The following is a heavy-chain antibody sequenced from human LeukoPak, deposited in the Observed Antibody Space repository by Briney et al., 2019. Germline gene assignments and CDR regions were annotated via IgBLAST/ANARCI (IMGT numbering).Heavy chain of an antibody. CDR1: GGSVSSGGYS. CDR3: ARGVVYPTWSCPHWSYF. CDR2: IYYSGST. J-gene: IGHJ4*02. Sequence: SSETLSLTCTVSGGSVSSGGYSWSWIRQPPGKGLEWIGYIYYSGSTNYNPSLKSRVTISLDTSKNQFSLKLSSVTAADTAVYYCARGVVYPTWSCPHWSYFLGQGTLVTVSS. V-gene: IGHV4-61*08. D-gene: IGHD3-3*01.